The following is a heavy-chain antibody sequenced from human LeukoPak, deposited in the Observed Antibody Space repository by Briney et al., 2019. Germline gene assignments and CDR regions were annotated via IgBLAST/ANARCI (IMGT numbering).Heavy chain of an antibody. Sequence: TSETLSLTCAVYGGSFSGYYWSWIRQPPGKGLEWIGEINHSGSTNYNPSLKSRVTTSVDTSKNQFSLKLSSVTAADTAVYYCARGKHGSGWYIGYWGQGTLVTVSS. D-gene: IGHD6-19*01. V-gene: IGHV4-34*01. J-gene: IGHJ4*02. CDR2: INHSGST. CDR3: ARGKHGSGWYIGY. CDR1: GGSFSGYY.